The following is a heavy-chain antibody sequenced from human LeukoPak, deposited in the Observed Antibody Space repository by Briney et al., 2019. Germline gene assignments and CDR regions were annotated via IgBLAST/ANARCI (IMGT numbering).Heavy chain of an antibody. CDR1: GGSFSGYY. CDR2: INHSGST. J-gene: IGHJ4*02. Sequence: SETLSLTCAVYGGSFSGYYWSWIRQPPGKGLEWIGEINHSGSTNYNPSLKSRVTISVDTSKNQFSLKLSSVTAADTAVYYCARGAGYYDSSGLCWGQGTLVTVSS. CDR3: ARGAGYYDSSGLC. D-gene: IGHD3-22*01. V-gene: IGHV4-34*01.